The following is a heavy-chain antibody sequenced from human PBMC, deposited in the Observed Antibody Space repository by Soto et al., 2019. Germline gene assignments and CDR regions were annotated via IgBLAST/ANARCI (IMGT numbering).Heavy chain of an antibody. Sequence: QVQLVQSGAEVKKSGASVKVSCKASGYTSISYSMYWVRQAPGQGLEWMGIINPRDGTTSYALNFQGRVTMTRDTSTSTLYMELINLRSEDTAVYYCARGGGTLDYWGQGTLVTVSS. CDR2: INPRDGTT. CDR1: GYTSISYS. J-gene: IGHJ4*02. CDR3: ARGGGTLDY. V-gene: IGHV1-46*01.